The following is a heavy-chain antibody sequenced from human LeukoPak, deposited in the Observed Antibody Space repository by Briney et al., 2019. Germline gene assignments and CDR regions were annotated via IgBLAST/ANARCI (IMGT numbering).Heavy chain of an antibody. CDR3: ARDLPDDFWSGYYTNYYYYGMDV. J-gene: IGHJ6*02. V-gene: IGHV1-69*13. CDR1: GGTFSSYA. CDR2: IIPIFGTA. D-gene: IGHD3-3*01. Sequence: GASVKVSCKASGGTFSSYAISWVRQAPGQGLEWMGGIIPIFGTANYAQKFQGRVTITADESTSTAYMELSSLRSEDTAVYYCARDLPDDFWSGYYTNYYYYGMDVWGQGTTVTVSS.